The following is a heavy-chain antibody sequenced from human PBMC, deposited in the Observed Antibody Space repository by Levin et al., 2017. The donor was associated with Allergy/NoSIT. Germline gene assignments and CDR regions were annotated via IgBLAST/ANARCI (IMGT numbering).Heavy chain of an antibody. V-gene: IGHV4-59*12. CDR3: ARAGISSRSGSWDGLRLAT. CDR1: SGSISDYY. Sequence: SETLSLTCTVSSGSISDYYWSWIRQPPGKGLECIGFISYTGTSNYNPSLKSRVTISVDTSKNQFSLRLNSVTTADTAVYYCARAGISSRSGSWDGLRLATWGQGTLVSVSS. D-gene: IGHD2-15*01. J-gene: IGHJ1*01. CDR2: ISYTGTS.